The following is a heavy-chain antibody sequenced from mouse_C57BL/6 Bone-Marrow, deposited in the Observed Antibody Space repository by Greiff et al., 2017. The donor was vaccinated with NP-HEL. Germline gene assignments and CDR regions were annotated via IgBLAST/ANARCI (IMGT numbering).Heavy chain of an antibody. CDR3: ARRYDYDGWFAY. CDR2: INPYNGGT. V-gene: IGHV1-19*01. CDR1: GYTFTDYY. D-gene: IGHD2-4*01. Sequence: EVKLQQSGPVLVKPGASVKMSCKASGYTFTDYYMNWVKQSHGKSLEWIGVINPYNGGTSYNQKFKGKATLTVDKSSSTAYMELNSLTSEDSAVYYCARRYDYDGWFAYWGQGTLVTVSA. J-gene: IGHJ3*01.